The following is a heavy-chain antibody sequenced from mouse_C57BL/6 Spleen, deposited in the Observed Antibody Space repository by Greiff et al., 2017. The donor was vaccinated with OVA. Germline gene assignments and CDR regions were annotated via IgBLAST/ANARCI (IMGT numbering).Heavy chain of an antibody. J-gene: IGHJ4*01. CDR2: IYPGSGST. Sequence: QVQLKQPGAELVKPGASVKMSCKASGYTFTSYWITWVKQRPGQGLEWIGDIYPGSGSTNYNEKFKSKATLTVDTSSSTAYMQLSSLTSEDSAVYYCARWDDGYLYYAMDYWGQGTSVTVSS. D-gene: IGHD2-3*01. CDR3: ARWDDGYLYYAMDY. V-gene: IGHV1-55*01. CDR1: GYTFTSYW.